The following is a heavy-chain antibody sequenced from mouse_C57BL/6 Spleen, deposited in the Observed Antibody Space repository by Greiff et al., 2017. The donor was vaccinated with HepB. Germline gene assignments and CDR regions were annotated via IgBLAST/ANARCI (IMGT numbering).Heavy chain of an antibody. CDR3: AREGDYGWELTGTGGYFDV. Sequence: ESGPGLVKPSQSLSLTCSVTGYSITSGYYWNWIRQFPGNKLEWMGYISYDGSNNYNPSLKNRISITRDTSKNQFFLKLNSVTTEDTATYYCAREGDYGWELTGTGGYFDVWGTGTTVTVSS. V-gene: IGHV3-6*01. D-gene: IGHD4-1*01. J-gene: IGHJ1*03. CDR1: GYSITSGYY. CDR2: ISYDGSN.